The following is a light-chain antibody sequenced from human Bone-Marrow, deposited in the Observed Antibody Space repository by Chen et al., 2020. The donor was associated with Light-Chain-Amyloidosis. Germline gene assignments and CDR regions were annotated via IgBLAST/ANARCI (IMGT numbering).Light chain of an antibody. CDR3: APWDDRLNGWV. J-gene: IGLJ3*02. Sequence: QSVLTQPPSASGTPGQRVTISCSGGRSNVGANGVNWYQQLPGAAPKLLIFDTNRRPSGVPDRFSGSKSGTSASLAISDPQSEDEAHYYCAPWDDRLNGWVFGGGTRLTVL. V-gene: IGLV1-44*01. CDR2: DTN. CDR1: RSNVGANG.